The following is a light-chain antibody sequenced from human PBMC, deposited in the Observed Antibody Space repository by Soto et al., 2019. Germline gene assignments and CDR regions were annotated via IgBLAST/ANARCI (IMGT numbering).Light chain of an antibody. Sequence: DIQMTQSPSTLSASVGDRVTITCRASQSISSWLAWYQQKPGKAPNLLIYAASNLQSGVPSRFSASGSGTDFTLTINNLQPEDFATYYCQKSHTFPINFGQGTRLEIK. V-gene: IGKV1-12*01. CDR3: QKSHTFPIN. J-gene: IGKJ5*01. CDR2: AAS. CDR1: QSISSW.